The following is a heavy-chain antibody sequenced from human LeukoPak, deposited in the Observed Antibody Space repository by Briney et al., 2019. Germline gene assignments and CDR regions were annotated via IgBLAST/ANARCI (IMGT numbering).Heavy chain of an antibody. CDR2: INHSGST. CDR1: GGSFSGYY. V-gene: IGHV4-34*01. D-gene: IGHD3-10*01. CDR3: ARERESKLLWFGELLKGWLDP. Sequence: PSETLSLTCAVYGGSFSGYYWSWIRQPPGKGLEWIGEINHSGSTNYNPSLKSRVTISVDTSKNQFSLKLSSVTAADTAVYYCARERESKLLWFGELLKGWLDPWGQGTLVTVSS. J-gene: IGHJ5*02.